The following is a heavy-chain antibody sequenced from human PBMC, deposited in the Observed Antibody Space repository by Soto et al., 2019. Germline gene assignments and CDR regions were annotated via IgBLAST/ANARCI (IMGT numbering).Heavy chain of an antibody. CDR3: ERLHGDYGVVNYNYYYGMDG. D-gene: IGHD4-17*01. V-gene: IGHV5-51*01. CDR2: IYPGVSDT. J-gene: IGHJ6*01. Sequence: LKISCKAPGFELLTYWIGWVRQMGGKNLDYMVLIYPGVSDTRYRPSFQDHITIPAEKSFSTDYLQWSSLTASDTAMYYCERLHGDYGVVNYNYYYGMDGWGQGTTVTV. CDR1: GFELLTYW.